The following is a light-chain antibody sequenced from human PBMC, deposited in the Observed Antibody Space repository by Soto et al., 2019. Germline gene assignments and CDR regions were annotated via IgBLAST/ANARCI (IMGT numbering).Light chain of an antibody. V-gene: IGKV3-15*01. Sequence: EMVMTQSPATLSVSPGERATLSCRASQNLSRKLAWFQQQPGQAPRLLIFYASTRATGIPARFSGSGSGTDFTLTISSLQSEGFAVYYCQQYDKWPHTFGQGTKLEIK. CDR3: QQYDKWPHT. J-gene: IGKJ2*01. CDR2: YAS. CDR1: QNLSRK.